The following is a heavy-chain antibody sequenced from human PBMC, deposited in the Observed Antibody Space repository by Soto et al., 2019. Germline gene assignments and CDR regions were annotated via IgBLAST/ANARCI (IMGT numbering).Heavy chain of an antibody. V-gene: IGHV4-30-2*01. J-gene: IGHJ4*02. CDR1: GGSISSGGYS. CDR2: IYHSGST. Sequence: SETLSLTCAVSGGSISSGGYSWSWIRQPPGKGLEWIGYIYHSGSTYYNPSLKSRVTISVDRSKNQFSLKLSSVTAADTAVYYCARGFLRMVTYFDYWGQGTLVTVSS. CDR3: ARGFLRMVTYFDY. D-gene: IGHD2-21*02.